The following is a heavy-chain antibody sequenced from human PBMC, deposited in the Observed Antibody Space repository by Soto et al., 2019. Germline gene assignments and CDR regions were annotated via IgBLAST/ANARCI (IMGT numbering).Heavy chain of an antibody. D-gene: IGHD2-8*01. V-gene: IGHV1-69*13. CDR1: GDVFRSYG. J-gene: IGHJ6*02. Sequence: GASVEVSCKASGDVFRSYGINWVRQAPGQGLEWMGGIIPISGTTNYAQKLQGRVAITADESTDTVYMELSRLRSEDTAVYFCARVRCFNGLCHTADYGMDVWGQGTTVTVSS. CDR2: IIPISGTT. CDR3: ARVRCFNGLCHTADYGMDV.